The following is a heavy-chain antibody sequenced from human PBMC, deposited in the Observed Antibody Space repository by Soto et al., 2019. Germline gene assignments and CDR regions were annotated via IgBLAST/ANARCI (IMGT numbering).Heavy chain of an antibody. D-gene: IGHD6-13*01. J-gene: IGHJ6*02. Sequence: PGGSLRLSCAASGFTFNNYGMHWVRQAPGKGLEWVAVMSHDESNKYYADSVKGRFTNKYYADSVKGRFTISRDNSKNTLYLQMNSLRDEDTAVYYCARGEPAGTSHHYYYYYGMDVWGQGTTVTVSS. CDR3: ARGEPAGTSHHYYYYYGMDV. CDR2: MSHDESNK. V-gene: IGHV3-30*03. CDR1: GFTFNNYG.